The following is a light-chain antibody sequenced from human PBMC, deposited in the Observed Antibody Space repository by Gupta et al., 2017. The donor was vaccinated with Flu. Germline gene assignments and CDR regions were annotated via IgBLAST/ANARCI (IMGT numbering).Light chain of an antibody. J-gene: IGLJ2*01. CDR1: KLVDKC. CDR2: KDS. V-gene: IGLV3-1*01. Sequence: SSALTQPPSVSVSPCQTASITCSGDKLVDKCACGDQQKPGQCRVLVIYKDSKRTSGSPERFSGSNSGNTATLTISGTQARDEDDYYCQAGDSSTVVFGGGTKLTVL. CDR3: QAGDSSTVV.